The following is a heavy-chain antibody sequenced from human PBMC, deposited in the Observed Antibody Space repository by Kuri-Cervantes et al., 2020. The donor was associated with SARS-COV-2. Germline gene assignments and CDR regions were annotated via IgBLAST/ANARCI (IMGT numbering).Heavy chain of an antibody. J-gene: IGHJ6*03. V-gene: IGHV1-2*02. D-gene: IGHD5-12*01. Sequence: ASVKVSCKASGYSFTGYYMHWVRQAPGQGLEWMGWINPNSGGTNYAQKFQGRVTMTRDTSISTAYMELSRLGSDDTAVYYCARDSVATIEGYYYYYMDIWGKGTTVTVSS. CDR3: ARDSVATIEGYYYYYMDI. CDR1: GYSFTGYY. CDR2: INPNSGGT.